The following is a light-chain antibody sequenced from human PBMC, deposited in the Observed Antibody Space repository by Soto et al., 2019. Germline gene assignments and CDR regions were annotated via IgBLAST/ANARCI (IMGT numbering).Light chain of an antibody. CDR3: SSYTSSSILGV. CDR2: EVS. V-gene: IGLV2-14*01. J-gene: IGLJ3*02. CDR1: SSDVGGYDY. Sequence: QSVLTQPASVSGSPGQSITISCTGTSSDVGGYDYVSWYQHHPGKAPKLIIFEVSNRPSGISSRFSGSKSGNTASLTISGLQAEDEADYYCSSYTSSSILGVLGGGTKLTVL.